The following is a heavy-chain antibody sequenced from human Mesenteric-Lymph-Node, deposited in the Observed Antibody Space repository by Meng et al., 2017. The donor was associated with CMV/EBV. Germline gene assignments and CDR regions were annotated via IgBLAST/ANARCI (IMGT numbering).Heavy chain of an antibody. J-gene: IGHJ6*02. V-gene: IGHV3-11*04. Sequence: GESLKISCAASGFNFSDYYMSWIRQAPGKGLEYLSYISTSGRSIYYADPVKGRFTISRDNAKNSLYLEMNSLRDEDTAVYFCARRIAAEVSQYYGLDVWGQGTTVTVSS. D-gene: IGHD6-13*01. CDR2: ISTSGRSI. CDR1: GFNFSDYY. CDR3: ARRIAAEVSQYYGLDV.